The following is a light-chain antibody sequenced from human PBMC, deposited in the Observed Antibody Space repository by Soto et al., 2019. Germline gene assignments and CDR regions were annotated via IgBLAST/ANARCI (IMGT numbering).Light chain of an antibody. V-gene: IGLV2-11*01. Sequence: QSALTQPRSVSGSPGQSVTISCIGTSSDVGGYNYVSWYQQHPGKAPQLMIYDVSKRPSGVPDRFSGSKSGNTASLTISGLQAEDEADYYCCSYAGRNIHYVFGLGTKLTVL. CDR1: SSDVGGYNY. CDR3: CSYAGRNIHYV. J-gene: IGLJ1*01. CDR2: DVS.